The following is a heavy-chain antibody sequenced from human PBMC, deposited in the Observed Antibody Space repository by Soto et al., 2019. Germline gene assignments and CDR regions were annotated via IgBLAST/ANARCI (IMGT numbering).Heavy chain of an antibody. J-gene: IGHJ3*02. CDR1: GFTFSSYA. V-gene: IGHV3-23*01. CDR3: AKDYYGSGSYVGDAFDI. CDR2: ISGSGGST. D-gene: IGHD3-10*01. Sequence: GGSLRLSCAASGFTFSSYAMSWVRQAPGKGLEWVSAISGSGGSTYYADSVKGRFTISRDNSKNTLYLQMNSLRAEDTAVYYCAKDYYGSGSYVGDAFDIWGQGTMVTVSS.